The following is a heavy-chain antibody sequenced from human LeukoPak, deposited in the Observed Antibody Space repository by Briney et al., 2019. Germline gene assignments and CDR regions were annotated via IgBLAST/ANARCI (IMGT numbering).Heavy chain of an antibody. J-gene: IGHJ5*02. V-gene: IGHV3-30*02. CDR3: ARDLGQYYDTSDNWFDP. CDR1: GFTFSSYG. D-gene: IGHD3-22*01. CDR2: IRYDGSNK. Sequence: GGSLRLSCAASGFTFSSYGMHWVRQAPGKGLEWVAFIRYDGSNKYYTDSVKGRFTISRDNAKNTLNLQMNSLRAEDTAVYYCARDLGQYYDTSDNWFDPWGQGTLVTVSS.